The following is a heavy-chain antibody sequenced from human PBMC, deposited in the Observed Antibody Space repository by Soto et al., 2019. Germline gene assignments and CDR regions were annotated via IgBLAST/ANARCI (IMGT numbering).Heavy chain of an antibody. J-gene: IGHJ3*02. CDR2: ISGSAGST. Sequence: PGGSLRISCAASGVTVRSYAMNWVRLAPGKGLEWVSAISGSAGSTYYADSVKGRFTISRDTSKNTLYLQMNSLRAEDTAVYYCAKGNSWSPALVLDIWGQGTMVTVSS. V-gene: IGHV3-23*01. CDR3: AKGNSWSPALVLDI. CDR1: GVTVRSYA. D-gene: IGHD1-7*01.